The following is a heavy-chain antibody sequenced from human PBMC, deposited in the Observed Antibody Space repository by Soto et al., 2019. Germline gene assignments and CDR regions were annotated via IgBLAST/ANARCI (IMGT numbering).Heavy chain of an antibody. J-gene: IGHJ4*02. CDR3: ARDFDSSGYYYRGNDY. CDR1: GYSFTSYG. D-gene: IGHD3-22*01. Sequence: GAGGKVSCKACGYSFTSYGISWVLQAPGQGLEWMGWISAYNGYTNYAQKLQGRVTMTTDTSTSTAYMELGSLRSDDTAVYYCARDFDSSGYYYRGNDYWGQGTQVTVSS. CDR2: ISAYNGYT. V-gene: IGHV1-18*01.